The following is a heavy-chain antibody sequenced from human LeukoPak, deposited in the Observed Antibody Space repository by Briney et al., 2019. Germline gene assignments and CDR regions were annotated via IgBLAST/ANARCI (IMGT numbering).Heavy chain of an antibody. CDR2: INHSGST. Sequence: SETLSLTCAVYGGSFSGYYWSWIRQPPGKGLEWIGEINHSGSTNYNPSLKSRVTISVDTSKNQFSLKLSSVTAADTAVYYCARGPGRVYCSSTSCYRGYYYYMDVWGKGTTVTVSS. D-gene: IGHD2-2*02. CDR3: ARGPGRVYCSSTSCYRGYYYYMDV. J-gene: IGHJ6*03. CDR1: GGSFSGYY. V-gene: IGHV4-34*01.